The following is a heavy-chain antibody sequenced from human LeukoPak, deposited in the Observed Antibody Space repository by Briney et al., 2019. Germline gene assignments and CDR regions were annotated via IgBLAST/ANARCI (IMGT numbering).Heavy chain of an antibody. CDR2: IWYDGSNK. Sequence: GGSLRLSCAASGFTFSSYGMHWVRQAPGKGLEWVAVIWYDGSNKYYADSVKGRFTISRDNSKNTLYPQMNSLRAEDTAVYYCAAWNYYGSGSYIRSGAFDIWGQGTMVTVSS. V-gene: IGHV3-33*01. J-gene: IGHJ3*02. D-gene: IGHD3-10*01. CDR3: AAWNYYGSGSYIRSGAFDI. CDR1: GFTFSSYG.